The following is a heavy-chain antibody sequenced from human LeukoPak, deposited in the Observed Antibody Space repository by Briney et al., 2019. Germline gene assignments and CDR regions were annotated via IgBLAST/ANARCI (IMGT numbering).Heavy chain of an antibody. CDR2: IYYSGST. CDR3: ARNSGIAAPADY. V-gene: IGHV4-31*03. D-gene: IGHD6-13*01. Sequence: PSQTLSLTCTVSGGSISDATYYWSWIRQHPGEGLKWIGYIYYSGSTSYNPSLKSRVTISVDTSKNQFSLKLTSVTAADTAVYYCARNSGIAAPADYWGQGTLVTVSS. CDR1: GGSISDATYY. J-gene: IGHJ4*02.